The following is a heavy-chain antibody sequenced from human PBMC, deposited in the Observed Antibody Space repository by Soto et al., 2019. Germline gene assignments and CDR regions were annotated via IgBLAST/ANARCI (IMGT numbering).Heavy chain of an antibody. CDR3: ARGYYYDSSGYLPGYYFDY. CDR2: IYYSGST. J-gene: IGHJ4*02. V-gene: IGHV4-31*03. D-gene: IGHD3-22*01. CDR1: GGSISSGGYY. Sequence: PSETLSLTCTGSGGSISSGGYYWSWIRQHPGKGLEWIGYIYYSGSTYYNPSLKSRVTISVDTSKNQFSLKLSSVTAADTAVYYCARGYYYDSSGYLPGYYFDYWGQGTLVTVSS.